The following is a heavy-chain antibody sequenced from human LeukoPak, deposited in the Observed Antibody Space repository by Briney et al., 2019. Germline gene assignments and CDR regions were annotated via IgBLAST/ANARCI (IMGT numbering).Heavy chain of an antibody. CDR1: KFNFSNYA. CDR3: ARLLSGHYYGSGSYRYYYYGTDV. D-gene: IGHD3-10*01. V-gene: IGHV3-30*04. Sequence: PGGSLRLSCEASKFNFSNYAMHWVRQAPGKGLEWVAVISYDGSNKYYADSVKGRFTISRDNSKNTLYLQMNSLRAEDTAVYYCARLLSGHYYGSGSYRYYYYGTDVWGQGTTVTVSS. CDR2: ISYDGSNK. J-gene: IGHJ6*02.